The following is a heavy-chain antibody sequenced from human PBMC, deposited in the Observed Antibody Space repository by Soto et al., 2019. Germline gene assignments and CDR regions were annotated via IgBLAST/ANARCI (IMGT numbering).Heavy chain of an antibody. V-gene: IGHV3-30*18. CDR2: ISYDGSNK. Sequence: GGSLRLSCAASGFTFSSYGMHWVRQAPGKGLEWVAVISYDGSNKYYADSVKGRFTISRDNSKNTLYLQMNSLRAEETAGYYCAKVKNREWASRYYFDYWGQGTLVTVSS. D-gene: IGHD3-3*01. CDR3: AKVKNREWASRYYFDY. CDR1: GFTFSSYG. J-gene: IGHJ4*02.